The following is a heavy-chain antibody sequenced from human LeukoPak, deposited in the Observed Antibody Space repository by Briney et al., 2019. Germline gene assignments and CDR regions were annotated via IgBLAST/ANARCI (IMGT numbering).Heavy chain of an antibody. J-gene: IGHJ4*02. V-gene: IGHV1-69*04. CDR2: IIPILGIA. CDR3: ARALPNGPLYYFDY. CDR1: GGTFSNYA. D-gene: IGHD2-8*01. Sequence: VASVTVSCKASGGTFSNYAISLVRQAPGQGLEWMGRIIPILGIANYAQKFQGRVTITADKSTSTAYMELSSLRSEDTAVYYCARALPNGPLYYFDYWGQGTLVTVSS.